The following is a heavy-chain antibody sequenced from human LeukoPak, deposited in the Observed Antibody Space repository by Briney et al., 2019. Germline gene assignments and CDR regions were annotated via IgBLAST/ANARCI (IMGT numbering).Heavy chain of an antibody. V-gene: IGHV3-23*01. CDR3: AKQSAGSAAWYSLHYDF. CDR2: VDGGGGGT. CDR1: KFTFSNYG. Sequence: GRSLRLSCTASKFTFSNYGMQWVRQAPGRGLEWVSSVDGGGGGTYYADSVKGRFTISRDNSKDTLYLQMNGLRAEDTAVYFCAKQSAGSAAWYSLHYDFWGQGTLVTVSS. J-gene: IGHJ4*02. D-gene: IGHD6-13*01.